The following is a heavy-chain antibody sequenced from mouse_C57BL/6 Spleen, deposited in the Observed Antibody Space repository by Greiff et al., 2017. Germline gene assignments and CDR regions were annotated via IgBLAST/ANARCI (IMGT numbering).Heavy chain of an antibody. J-gene: IGHJ4*01. V-gene: IGHV1-53*01. CDR2: INPSNGGP. CDR1: GYTFTSYW. D-gene: IGHD1-1*01. CDR3: ARDEYYGSSDLDYYAMDY. Sequence: QVQLQQPGTELVKPGASVKLSCKASGYTFTSYWMHWVKQRPGQGLEWIGNINPSNGGPNYNEKFKSKATMTVDNSSSTAYMQLSSLTSEDSAVYYCARDEYYGSSDLDYYAMDYWGQGTSVTVSS.